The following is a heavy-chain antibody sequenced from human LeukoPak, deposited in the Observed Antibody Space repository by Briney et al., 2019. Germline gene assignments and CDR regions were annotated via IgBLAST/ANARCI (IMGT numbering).Heavy chain of an antibody. CDR2: INPNSGGT. J-gene: IGHJ4*02. V-gene: IGHV1-2*02. CDR1: GYTFTGYY. D-gene: IGHD2-15*01. CDR3: ARVESLYCSSGSCYDY. Sequence: ASVKVSCKASGYTFTGYYIHWVRQAPGQGREWMGWINPNSGGTKYAQKFQGRVTMTRDTSISTAYMELNRLISDDTAVYYCARVESLYCSSGSCYDYWGQGTLVTVSS.